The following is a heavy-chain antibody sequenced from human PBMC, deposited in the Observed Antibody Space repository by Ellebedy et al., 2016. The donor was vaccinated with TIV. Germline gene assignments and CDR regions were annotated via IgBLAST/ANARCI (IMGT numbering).Heavy chain of an antibody. J-gene: IGHJ6*02. V-gene: IGHV4-59*01. Sequence: MPSETLSLTCTASDDSIFGYFSTWVRQSPGRGLEWIGNIYYSGSTKYNPSLKSRITISADRSKNQFSLKLTSVTAADTAVYYCARGGYGDYFGMDVWGQGTTVTVSS. D-gene: IGHD4-17*01. CDR2: IYYSGST. CDR1: DDSIFGYF. CDR3: ARGGYGDYFGMDV.